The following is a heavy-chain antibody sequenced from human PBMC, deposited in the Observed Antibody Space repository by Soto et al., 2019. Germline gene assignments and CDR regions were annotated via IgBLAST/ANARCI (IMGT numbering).Heavy chain of an antibody. Sequence: GSSVKVSCKASGIIFSSSSVQWVRQARGQRLEWIGWIAVGSGNTNYAQKFQERVTLTRDLSTSTAYMELSSLKSEDTAVYYCARDRYFDFGSGYWVLELWGQGILLTLSS. CDR2: IAVGSGNT. CDR1: GIIFSSSS. CDR3: ARDRYFDFGSGYWVLEL. D-gene: IGHD3-3*01. V-gene: IGHV1-58*01. J-gene: IGHJ5*02.